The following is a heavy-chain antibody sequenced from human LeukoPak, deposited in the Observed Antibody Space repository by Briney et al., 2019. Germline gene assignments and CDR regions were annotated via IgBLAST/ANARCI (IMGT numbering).Heavy chain of an antibody. CDR1: GFTFSSYS. J-gene: IGHJ5*02. V-gene: IGHV3-21*01. CDR2: ISSSSSYI. CDR3: ARDGAIAAAGT. D-gene: IGHD6-13*01. Sequence: GGSLRLSCAASGFTFSSYSMNWVRQAPGKGLEWVSSISSSSSYIYYADSVKGRFTISRDNAKNSLYLQMNSLRAEDTAVYYCARDGAIAAAGTWGQGTLATVSS.